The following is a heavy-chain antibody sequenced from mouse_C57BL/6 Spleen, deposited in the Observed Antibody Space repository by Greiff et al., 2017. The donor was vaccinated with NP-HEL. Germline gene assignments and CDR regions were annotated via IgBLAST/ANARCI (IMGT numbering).Heavy chain of an antibody. J-gene: IGHJ2*01. V-gene: IGHV1-15*01. D-gene: IGHD3-3*01. CDR2: IDPETGGT. CDR3: TRGKGPY. CDR1: GYTFTDYE. Sequence: QVQLKESGAELVRPGASVTLSCKASGYTFTDYEMHWVKQTPVHGLEWIGAIDPETGGTAYNQKFKGKAILTADKSSSTAYMELRSLTSEDSAVYYCTRGKGPYWGQGTTLTVSS.